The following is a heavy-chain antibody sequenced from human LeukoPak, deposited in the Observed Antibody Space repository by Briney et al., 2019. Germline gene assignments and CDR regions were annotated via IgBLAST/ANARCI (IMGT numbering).Heavy chain of an antibody. Sequence: SETLSLTCGVSGGSFSRHYWTWLRQTPGKGLEWMGEINHGGVTNYNPSLKSRVSISIDTSTNEISLNMSSVTAADTGIYYCARGRNWQTFYHYYMDVWGKGATVTVS. CDR1: GGSFSRHY. CDR3: ARGRNWQTFYHYYMDV. CDR2: INHGGVT. D-gene: IGHD1-14*01. J-gene: IGHJ6*03. V-gene: IGHV4-34*01.